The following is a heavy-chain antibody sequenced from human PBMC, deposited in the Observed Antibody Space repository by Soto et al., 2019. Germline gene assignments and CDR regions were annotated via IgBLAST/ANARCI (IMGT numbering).Heavy chain of an antibody. J-gene: IGHJ4*02. Sequence: SETLSLTCTVSGGSISSGGYYWSWIRQHPGKGLEWIGYIYYSGSTYYNPSLKSRVTISVDTSKSQFSLKLSSVTAADTAVYYCARYLGEYYDILTGVDYFDYWGQGTLVTVSS. CDR2: IYYSGST. CDR3: ARYLGEYYDILTGVDYFDY. V-gene: IGHV4-31*03. CDR1: GGSISSGGYY. D-gene: IGHD3-9*01.